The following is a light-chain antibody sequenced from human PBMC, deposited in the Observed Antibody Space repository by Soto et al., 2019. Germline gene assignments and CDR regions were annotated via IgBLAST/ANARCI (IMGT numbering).Light chain of an antibody. CDR3: QHYGTSLYT. CDR1: QSVGSS. Sequence: IVMTQSPATLSVSPGERATLSCRASQSVGSSLAWYQQKPGRAPRLLIYGASSRATGVPARFSGSGSGTDFTLTISGLQSEDFAVYYCQHYGTSLYTFGQGTKLEIK. CDR2: GAS. J-gene: IGKJ2*01. V-gene: IGKV3-15*01.